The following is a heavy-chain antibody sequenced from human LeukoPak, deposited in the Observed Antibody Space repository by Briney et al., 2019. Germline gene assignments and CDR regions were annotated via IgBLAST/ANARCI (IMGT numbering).Heavy chain of an antibody. Sequence: ASVKVSCKASGYTFTSYDINWVRQATGQGLEWMGWMNPNSGNTGYAQKFQGRVTMTRDTSISTAYMELSSLTSEDTAVYYCARNVPSTGGFVYWGQGTLVTVSS. CDR1: GYTFTSYD. J-gene: IGHJ4*02. CDR3: ARNVPSTGGFVY. D-gene: IGHD3-10*01. V-gene: IGHV1-8*01. CDR2: MNPNSGNT.